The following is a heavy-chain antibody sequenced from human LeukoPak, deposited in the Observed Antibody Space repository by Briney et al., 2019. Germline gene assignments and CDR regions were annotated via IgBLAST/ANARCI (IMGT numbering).Heavy chain of an antibody. CDR3: TRDGRLLWFGEYYFDY. CDR1: GFTFGDYD. J-gene: IGHJ4*02. V-gene: IGHV3-49*04. D-gene: IGHD3-10*01. Sequence: GGSLRLSCTASGFTFGDYDMSWVRQAPGKGLEWVGFIRSKAYGGTTEYAASVKGRFTISRDDSKSIVYLQMNSLKTEDTAVYYCTRDGRLLWFGEYYFDYWGQGTLVTVSS. CDR2: IRSKAYGGTT.